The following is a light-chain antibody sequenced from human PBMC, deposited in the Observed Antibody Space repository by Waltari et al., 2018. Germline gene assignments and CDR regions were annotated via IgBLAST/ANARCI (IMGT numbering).Light chain of an antibody. J-gene: IGKJ1*01. V-gene: IGKV1-39*01. CDR3: QQTYRTPWT. CDR2: AAS. Sequence: DIQLTQSPSSLSASIGDRVTITCRASQSISFYLNWFQQKPGKAPKLLIYAASNLHSGVPSTVSGSGSGTDFTLTINSLQPEDFATYYCQQTYRTPWTFGQGTKVEIK. CDR1: QSISFY.